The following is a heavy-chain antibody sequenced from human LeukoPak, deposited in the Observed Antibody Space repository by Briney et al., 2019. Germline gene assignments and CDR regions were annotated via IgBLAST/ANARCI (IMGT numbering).Heavy chain of an antibody. J-gene: IGHJ4*02. D-gene: IGHD3-22*01. CDR1: GFTGITFY. Sequence: PGGSLGLSCAASGFTGITFYMSCVAQAPGTELEGLANLKQDGSEEDYVYSVRGRFTISRDNAKDSLYLQMKSLRAEDTDLYYCARGGYYGGYHSYWGQGTLVTVSS. CDR3: ARGGYYGGYHSY. CDR2: LKQDGSEE. V-gene: IGHV3-7*01.